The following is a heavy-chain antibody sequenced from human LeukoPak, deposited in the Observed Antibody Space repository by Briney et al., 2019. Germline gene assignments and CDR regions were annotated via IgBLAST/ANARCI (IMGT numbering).Heavy chain of an antibody. D-gene: IGHD3-3*01. V-gene: IGHV1-8*02. CDR1: GYTFTSYG. Sequence: ASVKVSCKASGYTFTSYGISWVRQAPGQGLEWMGWMNPNSGNTGYAQKFQGRVTMTRNTSISTAYMELSSLRSEDTAVYYCARGREPSRFFGYWGQGTLVTVSS. CDR3: ARGREPSRFFGY. CDR2: MNPNSGNT. J-gene: IGHJ4*02.